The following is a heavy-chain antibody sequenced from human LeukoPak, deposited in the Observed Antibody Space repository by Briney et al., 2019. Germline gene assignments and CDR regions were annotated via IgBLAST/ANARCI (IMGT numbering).Heavy chain of an antibody. CDR2: IYYSGST. CDR3: ARGTTLYSSGWYAYYFDY. J-gene: IGHJ4*02. V-gene: IGHV4-59*01. Sequence: SETLSLTCTVSGGSISSYYWSWIRQPPGKGLEWIGYIYYSGSTNYNPSLKSRVTISVDTSKNQFSLKLSSVTAADTAVYYCARGTTLYSSGWYAYYFDYWGQGALVTVSS. D-gene: IGHD6-19*01. CDR1: GGSISSYY.